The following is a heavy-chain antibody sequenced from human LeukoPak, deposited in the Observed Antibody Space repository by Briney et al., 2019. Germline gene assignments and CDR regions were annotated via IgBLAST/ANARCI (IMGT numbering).Heavy chain of an antibody. D-gene: IGHD6-13*01. CDR3: ARGVIAAGRNDSDY. J-gene: IGHJ4*02. Sequence: SETLSLTCSVSGNSISYFYWSWIRKSAGKGREGMGRISVSGSTDDNASLKSRVTMSVATSKTKLSLKVISVTAPDTAVYYCARGVIAAGRNDSDYWGQGTLVTVSS. V-gene: IGHV4-4*07. CDR2: ISVSGST. CDR1: GNSISYFY.